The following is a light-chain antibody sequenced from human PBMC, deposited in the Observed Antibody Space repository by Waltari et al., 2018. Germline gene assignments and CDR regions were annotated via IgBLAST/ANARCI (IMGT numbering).Light chain of an antibody. CDR1: QTVLYSSNNKNY. Sequence: DIVMTQSPDSLAVSLGARATFNCKSSQTVLYSSNNKNYLSWYQQKPGQPPKLLIDWASTRQSGVPDRFSGSRAGTDFTLTIGSLRTEDVAVYYCQQYYSTPWTFGQGTKVEIK. V-gene: IGKV4-1*01. CDR2: WAS. CDR3: QQYYSTPWT. J-gene: IGKJ1*01.